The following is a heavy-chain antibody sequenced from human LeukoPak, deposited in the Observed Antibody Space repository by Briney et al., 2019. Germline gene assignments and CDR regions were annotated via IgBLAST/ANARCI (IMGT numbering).Heavy chain of an antibody. CDR1: GCTISSYA. V-gene: IGHV3-23*01. D-gene: IGHD5-24*01. Sequence: PGGSLSLSCAASGCTISSYARSWVRQPPGKGLEWVSGISYSGGSTYYADSVKGRFTICRDHSKDTLYLQMNSLRAEDRALYYCAKVWRDGYNLYFVDYWGQGTLVTVSS. CDR3: AKVWRDGYNLYFVDY. J-gene: IGHJ4*02. CDR2: ISYSGGST.